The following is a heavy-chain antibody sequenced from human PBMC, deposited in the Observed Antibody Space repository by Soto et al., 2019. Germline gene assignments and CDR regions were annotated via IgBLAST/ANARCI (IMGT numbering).Heavy chain of an antibody. Sequence: RLSCAASGFTFSSYAMHWVRQAPGKGLEWVAVISYDGSNKYYADSVKGRFTISRDNSKNTLYLQMNSLRAEDTAVYYCARDLEDTAMGSGFDAFDIWGQGTMVTVSS. CDR3: ARDLEDTAMGSGFDAFDI. J-gene: IGHJ3*02. CDR2: ISYDGSNK. CDR1: GFTFSSYA. V-gene: IGHV3-30-3*01. D-gene: IGHD5-18*01.